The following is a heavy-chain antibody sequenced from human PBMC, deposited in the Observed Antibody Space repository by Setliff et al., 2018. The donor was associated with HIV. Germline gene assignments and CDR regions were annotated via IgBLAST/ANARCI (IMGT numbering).Heavy chain of an antibody. D-gene: IGHD1-26*01. CDR3: ARDRGSGSWFDF. V-gene: IGHV4-61*02. CDR1: GGSITSGSYY. Sequence: PSETLSLTCTVSGGSITSGSYYWSWIRKPAGKGLEWIGRFYTSGSTNYNPPLKSRVTMSVDTSKNQFSLKLSSVTAADTAVYYCARDRGSGSWFDFWGQGTLVTVS. J-gene: IGHJ4*02. CDR2: FYTSGST.